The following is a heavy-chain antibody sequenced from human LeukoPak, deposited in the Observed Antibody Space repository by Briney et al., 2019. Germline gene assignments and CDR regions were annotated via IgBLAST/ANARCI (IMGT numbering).Heavy chain of an antibody. CDR2: IYYSGST. V-gene: IGHV4-59*01. CDR1: AGSISSYY. Sequence: SQTLSLTCTVSAGSISSYYWSWIRQPPGKGLEWIGYIYYSGSTNYNPSLKSRVTISVDTSKNQFSLKLSSVTAADPAVYYCARVYGSGSTLDYYYGMDVWGQGTTVTVSS. D-gene: IGHD3-10*01. CDR3: ARVYGSGSTLDYYYGMDV. J-gene: IGHJ6*02.